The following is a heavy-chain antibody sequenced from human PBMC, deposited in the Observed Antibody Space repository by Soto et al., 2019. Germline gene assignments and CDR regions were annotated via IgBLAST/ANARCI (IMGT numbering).Heavy chain of an antibody. V-gene: IGHV1-8*01. CDR1: GYTFTTYD. Sequence: QAQLVQSGAEVRKPGASVKVSCKASGYTFTTYDINWVRQAPGQGLEWLGWMDTNRGSTVYAQNFQCRITMTRNISRNAAHIALSRLQSEDPAVYYCARERKFDFCRKVLDVWGQGTTVTVSS. CDR3: ARERKFDFCRKVLDV. J-gene: IGHJ6*02. CDR2: MDTNRGST. D-gene: IGHD3-3*01.